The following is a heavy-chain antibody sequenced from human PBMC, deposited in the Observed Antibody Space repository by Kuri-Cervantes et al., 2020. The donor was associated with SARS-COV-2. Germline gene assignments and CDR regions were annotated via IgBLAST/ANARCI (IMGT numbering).Heavy chain of an antibody. J-gene: IGHJ3*02. Sequence: SETLSLTCTVSGGSISSSSYYWGWIRQPPGKGLEWIGYIYYSGSTNYNPSLKSRVTISVDTSKNQFSLKLSSVTAADTAAYYCARGTYYDFWNGYSNAFDIWGQGTMVTVSS. CDR3: ARGTYYDFWNGYSNAFDI. CDR2: IYYSGST. CDR1: GGSISSSSYY. V-gene: IGHV4-61*05. D-gene: IGHD3-3*01.